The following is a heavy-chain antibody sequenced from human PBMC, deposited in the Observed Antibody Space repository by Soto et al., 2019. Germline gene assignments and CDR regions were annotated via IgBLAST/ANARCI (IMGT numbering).Heavy chain of an antibody. V-gene: IGHV4-61*08. J-gene: IGHJ5*02. CDR3: TREQSDDNYFDP. CDR1: GAALSSGGYF. CDR2: IYYSGGT. D-gene: IGHD6-19*01. Sequence: SETLSLTCTVSGAALSSGGYFYTWVRQPPGKGLEWLGYIYYSGGTDYNPSLKSRVTISLDKSKSQFSLSLISVTAADTAVYYCTREQSDDNYFDPWGQGTLVTVSS.